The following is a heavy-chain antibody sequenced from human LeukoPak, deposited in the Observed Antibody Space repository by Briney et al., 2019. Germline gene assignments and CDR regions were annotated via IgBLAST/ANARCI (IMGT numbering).Heavy chain of an antibody. Sequence: PSETLSLTCAVYGGSFSGYYWSWIRQPPGKGLEWIGEINHSGSTNYSPSPKSRVTISVDTSKNQFSLKLSSVTAADTAVYYCARGRGRHHIVLVVYATPNWFDPWGQGTLVTVSS. CDR3: ARGRGRHHIVLVVYATPNWFDP. D-gene: IGHD2-8*02. CDR2: INHSGST. V-gene: IGHV4-34*01. J-gene: IGHJ5*02. CDR1: GGSFSGYY.